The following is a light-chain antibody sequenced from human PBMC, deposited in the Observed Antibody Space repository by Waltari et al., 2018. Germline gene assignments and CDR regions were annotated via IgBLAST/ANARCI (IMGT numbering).Light chain of an antibody. CDR3: QQYGSSSIT. V-gene: IGKV3-20*01. CDR2: GAS. Sequence: SVLTPSPGTLSLSPGERATLSCRASQSVSSSYLAWYQQKPGQALRLLIYGASSRATGIPDRFSGSGSGTDFTLTISRLEPEDFAVYYCQQYGSSSITFGQGTRLEIK. CDR1: QSVSSSY. J-gene: IGKJ5*01.